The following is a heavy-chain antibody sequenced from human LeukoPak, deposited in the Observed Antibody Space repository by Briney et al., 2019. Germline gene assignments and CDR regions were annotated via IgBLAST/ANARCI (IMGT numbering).Heavy chain of an antibody. Sequence: PGGSLRLSCAASGFTFSHYWMTWVRQTPGKGLEWLANIQGDGSVKYYVDSVKGRFTISRDNAKNSLYLQMNSLRAEDTAVYYCARAKPKNMVRGLIMRRESRYYFDYWGQGTLVTVSS. J-gene: IGHJ4*02. CDR2: IQGDGSVK. CDR3: ARAKPKNMVRGLIMRRESRYYFDY. D-gene: IGHD3-10*01. V-gene: IGHV3-7*01. CDR1: GFTFSHYW.